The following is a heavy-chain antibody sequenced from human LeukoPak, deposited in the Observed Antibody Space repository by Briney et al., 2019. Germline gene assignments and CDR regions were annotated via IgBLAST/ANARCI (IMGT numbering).Heavy chain of an antibody. D-gene: IGHD4-11*01. CDR2: IWYDGSNK. CDR3: ARDLFTSTVTHGDFDY. V-gene: IGHV3-33*01. CDR1: GFTFSSYG. Sequence: GGSLRLSCAASGFTFSSYGMHWVRQAPGKGLEWVAVIWYDGSNKYYADSVKGRFTISRDNSKNTLYLQMNSLRAEDTAVYYCARDLFTSTVTHGDFDYWGQGTLVTVSS. J-gene: IGHJ4*02.